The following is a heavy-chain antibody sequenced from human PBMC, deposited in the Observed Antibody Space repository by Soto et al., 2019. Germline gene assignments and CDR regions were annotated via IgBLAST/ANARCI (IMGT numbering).Heavy chain of an antibody. D-gene: IGHD2-2*01. CDR3: ARGRRGVVVVQAATHGMDV. J-gene: IGHJ6*02. V-gene: IGHV1-2*02. CDR2: INPNSGGT. Sequence: ASVKVSCKASGYTFTGYYMHWVRQAPGQGLEWMGWINPNSGGTNYAQKFQGRVTMTRDTSISTAYMELSRLRSDDTAVYYCARGRRGVVVVQAATHGMDVWGQGTTVTVSS. CDR1: GYTFTGYY.